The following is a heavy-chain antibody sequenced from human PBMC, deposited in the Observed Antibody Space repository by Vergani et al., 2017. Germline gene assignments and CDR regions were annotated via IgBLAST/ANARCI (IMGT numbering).Heavy chain of an antibody. CDR1: GGSFSDYY. Sequence: QVQLQEWGAGLLKTSETLSLTCGVSGGSFSDYYWSWIRQAPGMGLEWIGEVNHGGSTNYNPSLMSRVSISVDTSKNQFSLQLTSVTAADSALYFCASIARAPTRRNPPPDYGGQGILVTVSS. V-gene: IGHV4-34*01. CDR2: VNHGGST. J-gene: IGHJ4*02. D-gene: IGHD3-16*02. CDR3: ASIARAPTRRNPPPDY.